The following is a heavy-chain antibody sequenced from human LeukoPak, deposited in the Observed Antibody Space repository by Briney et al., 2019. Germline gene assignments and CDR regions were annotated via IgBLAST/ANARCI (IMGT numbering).Heavy chain of an antibody. CDR2: ISSSGSTI. CDR1: GFTFSDYY. D-gene: IGHD6-6*01. CDR3: ARDAEYSSSSAFYYYYMDV. V-gene: IGHV3-11*04. Sequence: KSGGSLRLSCAASGFTFSDYYMSWIRQAPGEGLELVSYISSSGSTIYYADSVKGRFTISRDNAKNSLYLQMNSLRAEDTAVYYCARDAEYSSSSAFYYYYMDVWGKGTTVTVSS. J-gene: IGHJ6*03.